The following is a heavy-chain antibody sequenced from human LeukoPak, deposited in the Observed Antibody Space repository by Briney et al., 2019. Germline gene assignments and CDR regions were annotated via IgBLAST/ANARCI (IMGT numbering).Heavy chain of an antibody. Sequence: PSETLSLTCAVYGGSFRGYYWSWIRQPPGKGLEWIGYIYYSGSTNYNPSLKSRVTISVDTSKNQFSLKLSSVTAADTAVYYCARHGNFWSGYYTVPFDYWGQGTLVTVSS. J-gene: IGHJ4*02. CDR3: ARHGNFWSGYYTVPFDY. CDR1: GGSFRGYY. CDR2: IYYSGST. V-gene: IGHV4-59*08. D-gene: IGHD3-3*01.